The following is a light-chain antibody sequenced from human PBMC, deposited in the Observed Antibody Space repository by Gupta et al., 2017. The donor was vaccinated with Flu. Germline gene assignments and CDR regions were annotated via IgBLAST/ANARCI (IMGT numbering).Light chain of an antibody. CDR3: HQYNNWPPRT. Sequence: ASLSVSPRERATLSCGASQSVGSDLAWYQQKQGQAPRLLIYGASTRATGIPARFSGSGSGTEFTLTISSLQSEDFAVYYCHQYNNWPPRTFGQGTKVEVK. CDR1: QSVGSD. CDR2: GAS. V-gene: IGKV3-15*01. J-gene: IGKJ1*01.